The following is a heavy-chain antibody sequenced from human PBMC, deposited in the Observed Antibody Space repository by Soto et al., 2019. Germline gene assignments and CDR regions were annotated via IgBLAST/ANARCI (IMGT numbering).Heavy chain of an antibody. CDR1: GGSISSGGYY. CDR2: IYYSGST. V-gene: IGHV4-31*03. D-gene: IGHD3-3*01. Sequence: SETLSLTCTVSGGSISSGGYYWSWIRQHPGKGLEWIGYIYYSGSTYYNPSLKSRVTISVDTSKNQFSLKLSSVTAADTAVYYCARTYDFWSGYYLNWFDPWGQGTLVTVSS. CDR3: ARTYDFWSGYYLNWFDP. J-gene: IGHJ5*02.